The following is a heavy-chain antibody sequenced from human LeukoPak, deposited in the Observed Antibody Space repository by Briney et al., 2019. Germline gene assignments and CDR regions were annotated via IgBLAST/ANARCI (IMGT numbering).Heavy chain of an antibody. CDR2: IYSGGST. D-gene: IGHD6-19*01. Sequence: GGSLRLSCAASGFTVSSNYMSWVLQAPGKGLEWGSVIYSGGSTYYADSVKGRFTISRDNSKNTLYLQMNSLRAEDTAVYYCAGSARSGWTNWFDPWGQGTLVTVSS. CDR1: GFTVSSNY. V-gene: IGHV3-53*01. CDR3: AGSARSGWTNWFDP. J-gene: IGHJ5*02.